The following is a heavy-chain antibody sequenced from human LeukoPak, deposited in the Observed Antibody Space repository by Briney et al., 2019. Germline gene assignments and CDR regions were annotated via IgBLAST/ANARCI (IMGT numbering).Heavy chain of an antibody. D-gene: IGHD4-17*01. CDR3: ARVRHDYGGTYYFDY. CDR1: GGSISSYY. J-gene: IGHJ4*02. CDR2: IYYSGST. Sequence: PSETLSLTCTVSGGSISSYYWSWIRQPPGKGLEWIGYIYYSGSTNYNPSLKSRVTISVDTSKNQFSLKVSSVTAADTAVYYCARVRHDYGGTYYFDYWGQGTLVTVSS. V-gene: IGHV4-59*01.